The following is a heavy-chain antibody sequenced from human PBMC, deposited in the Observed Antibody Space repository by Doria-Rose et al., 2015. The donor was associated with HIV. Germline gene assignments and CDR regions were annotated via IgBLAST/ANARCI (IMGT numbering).Heavy chain of an antibody. CDR2: SYYSGST. CDR1: GVSISSGDYY. CDR3: ARELRLNTYYFDY. J-gene: IGHJ4*02. V-gene: IGHV4-30-4*08. D-gene: IGHD5-12*01. Sequence: LRESGPGLVKSSQTLSLTCTVSGVSISSGDYYWSWIRQPPGKGLEWIGYSYYSGSTYYNPSLKSRVTISIDTSKNQFSLKLSSVTAADTAVYYCARELRLNTYYFDYWGQGTLVSVSS.